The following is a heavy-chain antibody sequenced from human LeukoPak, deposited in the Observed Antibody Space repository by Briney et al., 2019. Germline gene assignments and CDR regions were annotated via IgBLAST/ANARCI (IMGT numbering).Heavy chain of an antibody. CDR2: INPNSGGT. J-gene: IGHJ4*02. Sequence: ASVKVSCKASGYTFTGYYMHWVRQAPGQGLEWMGWINPNSGGTNYAQKFQGRVTITRNTSISTAYMELSSLRSEDTAVYYCARGPDSSGYYLDYWGQGTLVTVSS. CDR1: GYTFTGYY. V-gene: IGHV1-2*02. CDR3: ARGPDSSGYYLDY. D-gene: IGHD3-22*01.